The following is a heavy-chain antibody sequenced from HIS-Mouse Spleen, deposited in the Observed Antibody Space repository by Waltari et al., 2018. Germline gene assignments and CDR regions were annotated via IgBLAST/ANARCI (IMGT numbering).Heavy chain of an antibody. CDR2: IYYSGST. CDR3: AREIPYSSSWYDWYFDL. V-gene: IGHV4-39*07. D-gene: IGHD6-13*01. J-gene: IGHJ2*01. Sequence: QLQLQESGPALVKPSETLSLPCTVPGGSISSLTYSWGWIRQPPGKGLEWIGSIYYSGSTYYNPSLKSRVTISVDTSKNQFSLKLSSVTAADTAVYYCAREIPYSSSWYDWYFDLWGRGTLVTVSS. CDR1: GGSISSLTYS.